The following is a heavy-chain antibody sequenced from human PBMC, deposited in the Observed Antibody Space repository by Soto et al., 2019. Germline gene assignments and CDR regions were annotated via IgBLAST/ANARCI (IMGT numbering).Heavy chain of an antibody. D-gene: IGHD6-6*01. CDR1: GFTFSSYA. CDR2: ISYDGSNK. CDR3: AREGSSSMDV. Sequence: QVQLVESGGSVVQPGRSLRLSCAASGFTFSSYAMHWVRQAPGKGLEWVAVISYDGSNKYYADSVKGRFTISRDNSKNTLYLQMNSLRAEDTAVYYCAREGSSSMDVWGQGTTVTVSS. J-gene: IGHJ6*02. V-gene: IGHV3-30-3*01.